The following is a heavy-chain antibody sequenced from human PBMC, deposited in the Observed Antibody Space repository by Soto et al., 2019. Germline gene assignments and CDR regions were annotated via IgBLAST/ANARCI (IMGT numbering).Heavy chain of an antibody. CDR3: ARELRWLDVGYYYMDV. J-gene: IGHJ6*03. Sequence: ASVKVSCKASGYTFTSYYMHWVRQAPGQGLEWMGIINPSGGSTSYAQKFQGRVTMTRDTSTSTVYMELSSLRSEDTAVYYCARELRWLDVGYYYMDVWGKGTTVTVSS. CDR1: GYTFTSYY. CDR2: INPSGGST. V-gene: IGHV1-46*03. D-gene: IGHD3-22*01.